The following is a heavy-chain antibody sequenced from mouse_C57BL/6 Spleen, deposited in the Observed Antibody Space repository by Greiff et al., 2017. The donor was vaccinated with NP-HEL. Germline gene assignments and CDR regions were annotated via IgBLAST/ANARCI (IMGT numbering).Heavy chain of an antibody. CDR1: GFTFSDAW. Sequence: AGGSMKLSCAASGFTFSDAWMDWVRQSPEKGLEWVAEIRNKANNHATYYAESVKGRFTISRDDSKSSVYLQMNSLRAEDTGIYYCTRGYYDYYFDYWGQGTTLTVSS. D-gene: IGHD2-4*01. J-gene: IGHJ2*01. CDR3: TRGYYDYYFDY. CDR2: IRNKANNHAT. V-gene: IGHV6-6*01.